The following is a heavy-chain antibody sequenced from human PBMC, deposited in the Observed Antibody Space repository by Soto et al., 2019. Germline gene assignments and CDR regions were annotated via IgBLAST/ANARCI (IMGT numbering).Heavy chain of an antibody. D-gene: IGHD3-10*01. CDR2: ISGSGGST. Sequence: GGSLRLSCAAFEFTFSTYAMTWVRQAPGKGLEWVSAISGSGGSTYYADSVKGRFTISRDNSKNTLYLQMNSLRAEDTAVYYRAKGASGYYYYGMDVWGQGTTVTVSS. CDR1: EFTFSTYA. J-gene: IGHJ6*02. V-gene: IGHV3-23*01. CDR3: AKGASGYYYYGMDV.